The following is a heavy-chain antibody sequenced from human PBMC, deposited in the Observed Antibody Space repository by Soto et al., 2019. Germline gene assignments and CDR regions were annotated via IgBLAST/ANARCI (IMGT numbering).Heavy chain of an antibody. CDR2: IYYSGST. V-gene: IGHV4-59*12. CDR1: GGSISSYY. J-gene: IGHJ6*02. Sequence: SETLSLTCTVSGGSISSYYWSWIRQPPGKGLEWIGYIYYSGSTNYNPSLKSRVTISVDTSKNQFSLKLSSVTAADTAVYYCARESGPLPKAFYYGMDVWGQGTTVTVSS. CDR3: ARESGPLPKAFYYGMDV.